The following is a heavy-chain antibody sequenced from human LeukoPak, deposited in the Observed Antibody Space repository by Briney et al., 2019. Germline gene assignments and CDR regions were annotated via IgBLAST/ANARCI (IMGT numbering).Heavy chain of an antibody. J-gene: IGHJ3*02. Sequence: SETLSLTCTVSGDSISHSYWSWIRQTPGRGLEWIGYIYYSGSTKYNPSLESRVTMSVDTSKTQFSLSLRSVTAADSALYYCAIQRGGYNPIGHNAFDIWGQGTTVIVSS. V-gene: IGHV4-59*08. CDR1: GDSISHSY. CDR3: AIQRGGYNPIGHNAFDI. CDR2: IYYSGST. D-gene: IGHD5-24*01.